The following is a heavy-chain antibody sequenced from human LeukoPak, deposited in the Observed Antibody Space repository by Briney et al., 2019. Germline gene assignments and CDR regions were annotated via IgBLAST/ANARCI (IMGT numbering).Heavy chain of an antibody. Sequence: SETLSLTCTVSGGSISSYYWSWIRQPPGKGLEWIGYIYYSGSTNYNSSLKSRVTISVDTSKNQFSLKLRSVTAADTAVYYCANYGVVLATYGSPSPFVYWGQGTLVTVSS. V-gene: IGHV4-59*01. CDR2: IYYSGST. J-gene: IGHJ4*02. D-gene: IGHD3-16*01. CDR3: ANYGVVLATYGSPSPFVY. CDR1: GGSISSYY.